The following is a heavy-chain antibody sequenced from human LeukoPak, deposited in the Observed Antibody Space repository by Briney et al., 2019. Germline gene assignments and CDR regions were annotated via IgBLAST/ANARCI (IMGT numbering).Heavy chain of an antibody. J-gene: IGHJ4*02. CDR3: ARYFLSGTYYHFQH. D-gene: IGHD1-26*01. CDR2: ISGCGTTT. CDR1: GFTFINFV. Sequence: GGSLRLSCEGSGFTFINFVMSWVRQVPGQGLEWVSSISGCGTTTFYADSVRGRFTISRDNSKNTLFLQMNSLRAEDSAVYYCARYFLSGTYYHFQHWGQGTLVAVSS. V-gene: IGHV3-23*01.